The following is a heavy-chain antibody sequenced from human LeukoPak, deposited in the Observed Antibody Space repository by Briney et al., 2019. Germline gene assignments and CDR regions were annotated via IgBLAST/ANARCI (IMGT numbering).Heavy chain of an antibody. CDR2: LYTAGST. J-gene: IGHJ4*02. Sequence: GGSLRLSCAASGFTVSNYYMSWVRQAPGKGLEWVSVLYTAGSTKYADSVKGRFTISRDNSKNTMYLQMSSLRAEDTAVYYCARGGPGSTLDCWGRGTLVTVSS. CDR1: GFTVSNYY. V-gene: IGHV3-66*01. CDR3: ARGGPGSTLDC.